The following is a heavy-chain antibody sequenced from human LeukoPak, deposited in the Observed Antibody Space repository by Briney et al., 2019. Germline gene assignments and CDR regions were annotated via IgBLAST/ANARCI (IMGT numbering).Heavy chain of an antibody. CDR2: IYYSGST. CDR3: ARHWMAVAPYWYLDL. CDR1: GGSMNSGGHS. V-gene: IGHV4-31*11. D-gene: IGHD6-19*01. J-gene: IGHJ2*01. Sequence: SETLSLTCVVSGGSMNSGGHSWTWIRQSPGKGLEWIGYIYYSGSTYYNPSLKSRVTISVDTSKNQFSLKLSSVTAADTAIYYCARHWMAVAPYWYLDLWGRGTLVTVSS.